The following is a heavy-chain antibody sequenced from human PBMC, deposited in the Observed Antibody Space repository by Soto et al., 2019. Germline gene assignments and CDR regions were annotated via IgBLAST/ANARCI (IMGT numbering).Heavy chain of an antibody. CDR2: VSASGTGT. V-gene: IGHV3-23*01. CDR1: GFTFRSYA. CDR3: ARDQGASYGLYYFDY. Sequence: VPLLESGGGLVQPGGSLRLSCAASGFTFRSYAMSWVRQAPGKGLEWVSAVSASGTGTYYSDSVKGRFTISRDNSKNTLYLQMNSLRAEDTALYYCARDQGASYGLYYFDYWGQGTLVTVSP. J-gene: IGHJ4*02. D-gene: IGHD5-18*01.